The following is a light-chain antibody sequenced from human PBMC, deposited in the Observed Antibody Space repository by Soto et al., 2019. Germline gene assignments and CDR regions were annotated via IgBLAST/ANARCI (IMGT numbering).Light chain of an antibody. V-gene: IGKV3-15*01. Sequence: EIVLTQSPSTLSVSPGERATLSWRASESVGRHLAWYHQKPGQAPKLLVFDASTRATGVPARFSGSGSGTEFTLTVSSLQSEDFAVYYCQQYNIWRSISFGQGTRLEIK. J-gene: IGKJ5*01. CDR1: ESVGRH. CDR3: QQYNIWRSIS. CDR2: DAS.